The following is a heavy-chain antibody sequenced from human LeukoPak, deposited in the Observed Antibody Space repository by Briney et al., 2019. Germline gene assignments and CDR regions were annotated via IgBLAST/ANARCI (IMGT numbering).Heavy chain of an antibody. CDR3: ASQQWELLLYFQH. J-gene: IGHJ1*01. CDR1: GFTFSSYA. Sequence: GGSLGLSCAASGFTFSSYAMSWVRQAPGKGLEWVSAISGSGGSTYYADSVKGRFTISRDNSKNTLYLQMNSLRAEDTAVYYCASQQWELLLYFQHWGQGTLVTVSS. CDR2: ISGSGGST. D-gene: IGHD1-26*01. V-gene: IGHV3-23*01.